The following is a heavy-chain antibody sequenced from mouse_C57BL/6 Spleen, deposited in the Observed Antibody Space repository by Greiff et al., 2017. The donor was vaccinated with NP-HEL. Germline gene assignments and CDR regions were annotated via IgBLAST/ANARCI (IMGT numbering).Heavy chain of an antibody. CDR1: GYTFTTYP. J-gene: IGHJ1*03. D-gene: IGHD1-1*01. CDR2: FHPYNDDT. Sequence: VQGVESGAELVKPGASVKMSCKASGYTFTTYPIEWMKQDHGKSLEWIGNFHPYNDDTKYNEKFKGKATLTVEKSSSTVYLELSRLTSDDSAVYYCAIITTVVGYFDVWGTGTTVTVSS. CDR3: AIITTVVGYFDV. V-gene: IGHV1-47*01.